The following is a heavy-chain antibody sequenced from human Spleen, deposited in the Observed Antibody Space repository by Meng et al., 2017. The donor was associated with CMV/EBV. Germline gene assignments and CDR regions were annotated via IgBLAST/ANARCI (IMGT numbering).Heavy chain of an antibody. CDR3: ARVWYYFSSGFYLFDY. CDR1: GTSLRSNNYY. CDR2: IHYSGSG. V-gene: IGHV4-61*01. J-gene: IGHJ4*02. Sequence: GSLRLSCTVSGTSLRSNNYYWSWIRQPPGKGLEWIGYIHYSGSGDYNPSLKSRVLVSVDTSKNQFSLNLTSVTAADTAIYYCARVWYYFSSGFYLFDYWGQGTLVTVSS. D-gene: IGHD3-10*01.